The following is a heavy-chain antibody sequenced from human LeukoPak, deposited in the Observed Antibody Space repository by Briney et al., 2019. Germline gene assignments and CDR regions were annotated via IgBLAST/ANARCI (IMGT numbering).Heavy chain of an antibody. CDR2: FDPEDGET. V-gene: IGHV1-24*01. Sequence: ASVKVSCKVSGYTLTELSMHWVRQAPGKGLERMGGFDPEDGETIYAQKFQGRVTMTEDTSTDTAYMELSSLRSEDTAVYYCATDIDYGGNFDYWGQGTLVTVSS. J-gene: IGHJ4*02. D-gene: IGHD4-23*01. CDR1: GYTLTELS. CDR3: ATDIDYGGNFDY.